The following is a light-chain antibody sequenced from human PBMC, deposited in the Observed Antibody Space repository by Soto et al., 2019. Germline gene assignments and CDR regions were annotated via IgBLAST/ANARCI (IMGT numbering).Light chain of an antibody. CDR3: QQYNNWPPLA. Sequence: EIVMTQSPATLSVSPGERATLSCRASQSVSSNLAWYQQKPGQAPRLLIYGASTRATGIPARFSGSGSGTEFTLTISSLQSEDFGVYYCQQYNNWPPLAFGQVTKVEIK. CDR1: QSVSSN. V-gene: IGKV3-15*01. CDR2: GAS. J-gene: IGKJ1*01.